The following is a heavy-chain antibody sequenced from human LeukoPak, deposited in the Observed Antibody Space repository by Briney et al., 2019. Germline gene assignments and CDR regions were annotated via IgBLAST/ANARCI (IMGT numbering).Heavy chain of an antibody. CDR1: GLTFTNYG. CDR2: INTNTGNP. V-gene: IGHV7-4-1*02. Sequence: ASVKVSCKASGLTFTNYGFTWVGQAPGQGLEWMGWINTNTGNPTYAQGFTGRFVFSLDTSLSTAYLQISSLKAEDTAVYYCARAIGGGSYYFDYWGQGTLVTASS. CDR3: ARAIGGGSYYFDY. D-gene: IGHD1-26*01. J-gene: IGHJ4*02.